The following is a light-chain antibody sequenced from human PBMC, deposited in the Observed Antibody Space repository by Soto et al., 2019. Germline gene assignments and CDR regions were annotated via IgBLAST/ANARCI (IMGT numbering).Light chain of an antibody. CDR1: SSDVGGYNY. Sequence: QSALTQPASASGSPGQSVTIACTGTSSDVGGYNYVSWYQQHPGKAPELMIYEVSNRPSGVSNRFSGSKSCNTASLTISGLQADDEADYYYSSYTRGSTLVVFGGGTKLTVL. V-gene: IGLV2-14*01. CDR3: SSYTRGSTLVV. CDR2: EVS. J-gene: IGLJ2*01.